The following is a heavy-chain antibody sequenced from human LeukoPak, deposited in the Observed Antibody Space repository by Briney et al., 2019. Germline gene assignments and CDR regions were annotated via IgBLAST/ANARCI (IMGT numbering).Heavy chain of an antibody. CDR3: ASNDYGDYGGVGPLDY. V-gene: IGHV1-46*01. CDR1: GYTITSYY. Sequence: VASVKVSCKASGYTITSYYMHWVRQVPGQGLEWMGIINPSGGSTSYAQKFQGRVTMTRDMSTSTVYMELSSLRSEDTAVYYCASNDYGDYGGVGPLDYWGQGTLVTVSS. CDR2: INPSGGST. J-gene: IGHJ4*02. D-gene: IGHD4-17*01.